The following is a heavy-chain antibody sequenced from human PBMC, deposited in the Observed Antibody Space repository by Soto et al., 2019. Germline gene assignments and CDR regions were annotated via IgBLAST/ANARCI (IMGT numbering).Heavy chain of an antibody. V-gene: IGHV1-18*01. CDR1: GYTFAIYG. Sequence: QVQLMQSGAEVKKPGASVKVSCKASGYTFAIYGITWVRQAPGQGLEWMGWINPYNGNTNYAQKFQGRVTMTTDTSTSTGYIELRSLRSDDTAVYYCARVVAAAPVYYGMDVWGQGTTVTVSS. J-gene: IGHJ6*02. D-gene: IGHD2-15*01. CDR3: ARVVAAAPVYYGMDV. CDR2: INPYNGNT.